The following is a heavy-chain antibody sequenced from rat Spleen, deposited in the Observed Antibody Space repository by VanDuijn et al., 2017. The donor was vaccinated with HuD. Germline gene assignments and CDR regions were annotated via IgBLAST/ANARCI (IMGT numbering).Heavy chain of an antibody. CDR1: GFTFGDYA. D-gene: IGHD1-9*01. CDR2: IVFDSSGI. Sequence: EVQLVESGGGLVQPGNSLKLSCAASGFTFGDYAMAWVRQSPKKGLEWVATIVFDSSGIYYRNSVKGRFTLSRDNTRNTLYLQMDSLKSEDTATYYCVTTYFGYGYFDYWGQGVLVTVSS. V-gene: IGHV5S10*01. J-gene: IGHJ2*01. CDR3: VTTYFGYGYFDY.